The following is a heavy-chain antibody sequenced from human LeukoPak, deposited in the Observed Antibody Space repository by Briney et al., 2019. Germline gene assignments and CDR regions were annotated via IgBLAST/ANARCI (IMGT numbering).Heavy chain of an antibody. Sequence: GRSLRLSCEASGFTFSSHAMHWVRQTPGKGLEWVAVISHDGSKEYYRDSVEGRFTISRDKSTSTLYLQMNSLRREDTAVYYCARDRGYFLATSTSWIHDYWGHGTLVIVCS. J-gene: IGHJ4*01. CDR2: ISHDGSKE. D-gene: IGHD1-26*01. V-gene: IGHV3-30*04. CDR3: ARDRGYFLATSTSWIHDY. CDR1: GFTFSSHA.